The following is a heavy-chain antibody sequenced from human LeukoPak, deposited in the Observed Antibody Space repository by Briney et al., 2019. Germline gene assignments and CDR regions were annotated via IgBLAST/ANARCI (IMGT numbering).Heavy chain of an antibody. D-gene: IGHD1-26*01. V-gene: IGHV1-69*08. Sequence: GSSVKVSCRSSGGTFNTHIFNWVRQAPGQGLEWMGRITPIIGTTKYAQRFQGRVTITADTSTSTAYLELRGLTYDDSAVYYCTRVTLRGSKYNWFDPWGQGTHVSVSS. CDR1: GGTFNTHI. CDR2: ITPIIGTT. CDR3: TRVTLRGSKYNWFDP. J-gene: IGHJ5*02.